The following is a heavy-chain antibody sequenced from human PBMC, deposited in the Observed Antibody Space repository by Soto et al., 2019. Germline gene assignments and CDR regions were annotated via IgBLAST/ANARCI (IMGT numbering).Heavy chain of an antibody. CDR1: GFTFSSYG. V-gene: IGHV3-33*01. CDR3: ARDLPPFARFVVVPAAGGLDY. Sequence: PGGSLRLSCAASGFTFSSYGMHWVRQAPGKGLEWVAVIWYDGSNKYYADSVKGRFTISRDNSKNTLYLQMNSLRAEDTAVYYCARDLPPFARFVVVPAAGGLDYWGQGTLVTVSS. J-gene: IGHJ4*02. CDR2: IWYDGSNK. D-gene: IGHD2-2*01.